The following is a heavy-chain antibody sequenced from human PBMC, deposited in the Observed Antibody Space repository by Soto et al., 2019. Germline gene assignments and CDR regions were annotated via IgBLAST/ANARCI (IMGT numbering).Heavy chain of an antibody. CDR3: ARLAGGNYDILTGYFGYYYYYMDV. V-gene: IGHV4-59*01. CDR1: GGSISSYY. CDR2: IYYSGST. Sequence: SETLSLTCTVSGGSISSYYRSWIRQPPGKGLEWIGYIYYSGSTNYNPSLKSRVTISVDTSKNQFSLKLSSVTAADTAVYYCARLAGGNYDILTGYFGYYYYYMDVWGKGTTVTVSS. J-gene: IGHJ6*03. D-gene: IGHD3-9*01.